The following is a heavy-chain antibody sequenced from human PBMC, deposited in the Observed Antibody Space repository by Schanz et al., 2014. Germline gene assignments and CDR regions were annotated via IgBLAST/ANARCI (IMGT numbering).Heavy chain of an antibody. Sequence: DVQLLESGGGLVQPGGSLRLSCAASGFTFNSYAMTWVRQAPGKGLEWVSYISGTTTYTNYADSVKGRFTISRDSPKNTLYLQMNSLRAEDTAVYYCAKQIHYDILTVTRNWGQGTLXTVSS. CDR1: GFTFNSYA. J-gene: IGHJ4*02. V-gene: IGHV3-23*01. CDR2: ISGTTTYT. CDR3: AKQIHYDILTVTRN. D-gene: IGHD3-9*01.